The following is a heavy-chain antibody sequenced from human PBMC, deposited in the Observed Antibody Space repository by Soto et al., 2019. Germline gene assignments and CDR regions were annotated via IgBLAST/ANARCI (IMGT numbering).Heavy chain of an antibody. D-gene: IGHD2-8*02. CDR3: ARDKITGLFDY. J-gene: IGHJ4*02. CDR2: INHSGST. CDR1: GVSFSGYS. Sequence: QVQLQQCGAGLLKPSETLSLTCAVYGVSFSGYSWTWIRQPPGTGLEWIGEINHSGSTNYNPSLTSRVTISVDTSKNQFSLKLTSVTAADTALYYCARDKITGLFDYWGQGTLVTVSS. V-gene: IGHV4-34*01.